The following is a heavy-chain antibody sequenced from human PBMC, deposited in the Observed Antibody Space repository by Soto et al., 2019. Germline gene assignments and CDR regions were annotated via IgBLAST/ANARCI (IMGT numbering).Heavy chain of an antibody. V-gene: IGHV3-23*01. CDR2: ISGSGGST. Sequence: EVQLLESGGGLVQPGGSLRLSCAASGFTFSSYAMTWVRQAPGKGLEWVSAISGSGGSTYYADSVKCRFTIARDNSKNTLYLQMNSLTAEDTAVYYCAKYSSSWYDDYWCQGTLVTVSS. CDR3: AKYSSSWYDDY. CDR1: GFTFSSYA. J-gene: IGHJ4*02. D-gene: IGHD6-13*01.